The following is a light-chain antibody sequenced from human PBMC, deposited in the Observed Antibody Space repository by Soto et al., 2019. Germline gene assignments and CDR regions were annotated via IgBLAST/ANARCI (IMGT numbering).Light chain of an antibody. CDR1: QSINNW. V-gene: IGKV1-5*01. Sequence: DIQMTQSPSALSASVGDRVSISCRASQSINNWLAWYQQKAGKAPKLLIYDASTLQSGVPSRFSGSGSGTRFTLTIRSLQPDDFATYYCQQYHSRWTFGQGTRVEFK. CDR3: QQYHSRWT. J-gene: IGKJ1*01. CDR2: DAS.